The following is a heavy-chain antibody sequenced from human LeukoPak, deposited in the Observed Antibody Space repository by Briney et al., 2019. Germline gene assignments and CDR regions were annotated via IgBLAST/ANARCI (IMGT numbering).Heavy chain of an antibody. D-gene: IGHD1-26*01. CDR1: GFTFSSYS. V-gene: IGHV3-21*01. CDR3: ARRASPYGMDV. Sequence: GGSLRLSCAASGFTFSSYSMNWVRQAPGKGLEWVSSISSSSSYIYYADSVKGRFTISRDNANNSLYLQMNSLRAEDTAVYYCARRASPYGMDVWGQGTTVTVSS. CDR2: ISSSSSYI. J-gene: IGHJ6*02.